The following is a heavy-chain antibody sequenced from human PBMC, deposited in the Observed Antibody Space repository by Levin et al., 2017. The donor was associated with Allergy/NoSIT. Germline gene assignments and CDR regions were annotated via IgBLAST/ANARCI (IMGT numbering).Heavy chain of an antibody. J-gene: IGHJ5*02. Sequence: GGSLRLSCAASGFIFSSYEMNWVRQAPGKGLESLAYISQTGSVTFYAESVRGRFTISRDNAKNSLYLQINNLRVEDTALYYCAKDNMDGASPQDLWGQGTLVTVSS. CDR1: GFIFSSYE. CDR3: AKDNMDGASPQDL. CDR2: ISQTGSVT. V-gene: IGHV3-48*03. D-gene: IGHD1-26*01.